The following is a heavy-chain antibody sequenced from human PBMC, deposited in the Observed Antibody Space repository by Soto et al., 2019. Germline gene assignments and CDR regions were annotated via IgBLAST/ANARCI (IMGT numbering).Heavy chain of an antibody. J-gene: IGHJ4*02. CDR2: ISSTTNYI. CDR3: ARESEDLTSKFNY. CDR1: VFTFTRYS. Sequence: GGSLRLCCAASVFTFTRYSMNWVREAPGKGLEWVSSISSTTNYIYYGDSMKGRFTISRDNAKNSLYLEMNSLRAEDTAVYYCARESEDLTSKFNYCHQGPLVSVPS. V-gene: IGHV3-21*06.